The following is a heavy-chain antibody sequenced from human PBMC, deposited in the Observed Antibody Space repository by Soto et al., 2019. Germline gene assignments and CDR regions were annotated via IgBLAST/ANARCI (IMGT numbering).Heavy chain of an antibody. CDR2: IYPGDSDT. D-gene: IGHD6-6*01. CDR3: ARTRSFTLGFYYDGMDV. Sequence: GESLTSSCQGSGYSFASYWMGWVRQRPGKDLAWMGIIYPGDSDTRYSPSFQGQVTISADKSLRTAYLQWTSLKASDTALYYCARTRSFTLGFYYDGMDVWGQGTTVTVSS. CDR1: GYSFASYW. V-gene: IGHV5-51*01. J-gene: IGHJ6*02.